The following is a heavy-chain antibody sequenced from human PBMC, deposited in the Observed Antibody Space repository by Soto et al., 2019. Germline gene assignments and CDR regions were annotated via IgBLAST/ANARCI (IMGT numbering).Heavy chain of an antibody. D-gene: IGHD3-10*01. CDR2: IYYSGST. V-gene: IGHV4-59*01. Sequence: SETLSLTCTVSGGSISSYYWSWIRQPPGKGLEWIGYIYYSGSTNYNPSLKSRVTISVDTSKNQFSLKLSSVTAADTAVYYCARVYGSGGNYYYYMDVWGKGTTVTVSS. J-gene: IGHJ6*03. CDR1: GGSISSYY. CDR3: ARVYGSGGNYYYYMDV.